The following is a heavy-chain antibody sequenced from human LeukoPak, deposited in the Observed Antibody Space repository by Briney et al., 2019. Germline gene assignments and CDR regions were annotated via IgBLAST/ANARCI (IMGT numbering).Heavy chain of an antibody. CDR3: AKLGDIRGY. J-gene: IGHJ4*02. CDR2: MSYDGSNK. Sequence: PGRSLRLSCAASGFTFSSYGMHWVRQAPGKGLEWVAVMSYDGSNKYYADSVKGRFTISRDNSKNTLYLQMNSLRAEDTAVYYCAKLGDIRGYWGQGTLVTVSS. V-gene: IGHV3-30*18. CDR1: GFTFSSYG. D-gene: IGHD3-10*01.